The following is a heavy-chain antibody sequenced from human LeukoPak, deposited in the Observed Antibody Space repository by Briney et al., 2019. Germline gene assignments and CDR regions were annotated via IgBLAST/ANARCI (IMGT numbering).Heavy chain of an antibody. J-gene: IGHJ4*02. Sequence: GSLRLSCAASGFTFSSNGMNWVRQPPGKGLEWIGSLYYSGSSYYNPSLKSRVTISADTSKNQFSLKLTSVTAADTAVYYCVIMAGYWGQGTLVTVSS. CDR3: VIMAGY. D-gene: IGHD4/OR15-4a*01. V-gene: IGHV4-59*05. CDR1: GFTFSSNGMN. CDR2: LYYSGSS.